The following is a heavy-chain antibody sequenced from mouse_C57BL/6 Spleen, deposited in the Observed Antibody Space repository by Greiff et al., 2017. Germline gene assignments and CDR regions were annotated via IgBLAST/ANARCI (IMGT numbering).Heavy chain of an antibody. J-gene: IGHJ4*01. CDR1: GYTFTSYW. CDR2: INPSNGGT. CDR3: ARWGNFRNYWDYAMDY. D-gene: IGHD2-1*01. V-gene: IGHV1-53*01. Sequence: QVQLQQPGTELVKPGASVKLSCKASGYTFTSYWMHWVKQRPGQGLEWIGNINPSNGGTNYNEKFKSKATLTVDNSYSTAYMQLSSLTSEDSAVYDCARWGNFRNYWDYAMDYWGQGTSVTVSS.